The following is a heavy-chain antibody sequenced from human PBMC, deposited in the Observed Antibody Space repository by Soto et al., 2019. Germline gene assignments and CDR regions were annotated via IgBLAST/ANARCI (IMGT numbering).Heavy chain of an antibody. Sequence: SETLSLTCTVSGGSISRYYWSWIRLRSGKGLEWIGYVYYSGSTKYNPSLKSRVTISLDTSKNQFSLKLSSVTAADTAVYFCAINQWLQYDAFDISGKGTMVTVSS. J-gene: IGHJ3*02. CDR3: AINQWLQYDAFDI. D-gene: IGHD6-19*01. CDR2: VYYSGST. V-gene: IGHV4-59*01. CDR1: GGSISRYY.